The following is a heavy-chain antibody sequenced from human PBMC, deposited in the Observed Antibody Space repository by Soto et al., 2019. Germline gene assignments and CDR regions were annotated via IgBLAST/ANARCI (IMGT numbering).Heavy chain of an antibody. D-gene: IGHD3-3*01. Sequence: QVQLVQSGAEVKKPGASVKVSCKASGGTFSSYAISWVRQAPGQGLEWMGGIIPIFGTANYAQKFQGRVTITADESTSTAYMELSSLRSEDTAVYYCARIIYDFWSGWTLKQFDPWGQGTLVTVSS. J-gene: IGHJ5*02. V-gene: IGHV1-69*01. CDR1: GGTFSSYA. CDR3: ARIIYDFWSGWTLKQFDP. CDR2: IIPIFGTA.